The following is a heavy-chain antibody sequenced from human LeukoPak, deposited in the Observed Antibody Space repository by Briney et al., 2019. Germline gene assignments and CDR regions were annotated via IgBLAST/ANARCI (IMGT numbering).Heavy chain of an antibody. CDR2: ISYDGSKK. CDR3: ARDVSRKYSFDY. Sequence: GGSLRLSCVVSGFTFTSYGMHWVRQAPGKGLEWVAVISYDGSKKYYADSVRGRFTVSRDNSKNTLYLQMDSLRAEDTAIYYCARDVSRKYSFDYWGQGTLVTVSS. V-gene: IGHV3-30*03. J-gene: IGHJ4*02. CDR1: GFTFTSYG. D-gene: IGHD2/OR15-2a*01.